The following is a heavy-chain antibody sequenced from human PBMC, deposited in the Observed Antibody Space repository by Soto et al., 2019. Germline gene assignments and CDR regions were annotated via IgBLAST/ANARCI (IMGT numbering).Heavy chain of an antibody. D-gene: IGHD2-2*01. Sequence: SETLSLTCTVSGGSISSSTFCWGWIRQPPGEGLEWIGGVCYSGNTRYNPSLASRVTISLDTSKNQFSLKLSSVTAADTAVYYCARGRGYCSSTSCRTPHFDYWGQGTLVTVSS. CDR3: ARGRGYCSSTSCRTPHFDY. J-gene: IGHJ4*02. V-gene: IGHV4-39*01. CDR2: VCYSGNT. CDR1: GGSISSSTFC.